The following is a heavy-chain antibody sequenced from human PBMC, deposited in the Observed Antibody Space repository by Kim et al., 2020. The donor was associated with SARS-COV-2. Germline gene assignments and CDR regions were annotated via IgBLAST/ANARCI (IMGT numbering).Heavy chain of an antibody. J-gene: IGHJ4*02. CDR1: GDSVSSNSVA. V-gene: IGHV6-1*01. D-gene: IGHD6-19*01. CDR3: VRYSGWYYFDY. CDR2: TYYRSKWYS. Sequence: SQTLSLTCAISGDSVSSNSVAWRWIRQSPSRGLEWLGRTYYRSKWYSDYAVSVNSRITINPDTYKNQFSLQLTSMTPEDTAFYYCVRYSGWYYFDYWGQG.